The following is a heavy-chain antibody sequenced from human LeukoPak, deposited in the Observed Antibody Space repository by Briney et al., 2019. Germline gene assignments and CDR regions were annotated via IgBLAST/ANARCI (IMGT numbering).Heavy chain of an antibody. CDR3: TRGQSYCGADCYSD. CDR2: MYTGGGR. Sequence: GGSLRLSCAASGFSVSNYYMSWVRQPPGKGLEGVSVMYTGGGRYYGDSVKGRLTISRDTSKNTVFLQMNSLRVEDTALYYCTRGQSYCGADCYSDWGQGTLVTVSS. CDR1: GFSVSNYY. J-gene: IGHJ4*02. V-gene: IGHV3-66*01. D-gene: IGHD2-21*02.